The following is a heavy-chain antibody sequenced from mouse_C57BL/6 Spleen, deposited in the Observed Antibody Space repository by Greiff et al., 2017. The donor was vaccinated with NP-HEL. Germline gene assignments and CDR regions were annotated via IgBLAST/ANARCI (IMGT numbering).Heavy chain of an antibody. J-gene: IGHJ4*01. CDR3: ARSHYDYDVDYAMDY. D-gene: IGHD2-4*01. Sequence: QVQLKQSGAELARPGASVKLSCKASGYTFTSYGISWVKQRTGQGLEWIGEIYPRSGNTYYNEKFKGKATLTADKSSSTAYMELRSLTSEDSAVYFCARSHYDYDVDYAMDYWGQGTSVTVSS. CDR1: GYTFTSYG. V-gene: IGHV1-81*01. CDR2: IYPRSGNT.